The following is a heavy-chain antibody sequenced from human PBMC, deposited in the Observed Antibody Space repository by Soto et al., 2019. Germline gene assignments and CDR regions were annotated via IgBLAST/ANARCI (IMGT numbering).Heavy chain of an antibody. D-gene: IGHD5-12*01. V-gene: IGHV1-69*12. CDR1: GGTFSSYT. J-gene: IGHJ2*01. Sequence: QVQLVQSGAEVKKPGSSVTVSCKASGGTFSSYTISWVRQAPGQGLEWMGGIIPIFGTANYAQKFQGRATITADEFTSTAYMELSSLRSEDTAVYYCARGNHRWLQLWYFDLWGRGTLVTVSS. CDR2: IIPIFGTA. CDR3: ARGNHRWLQLWYFDL.